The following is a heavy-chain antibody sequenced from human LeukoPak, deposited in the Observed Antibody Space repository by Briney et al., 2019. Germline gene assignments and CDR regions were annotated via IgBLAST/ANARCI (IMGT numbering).Heavy chain of an antibody. Sequence: SETLSLTCAVHVGSFSCYYCRSIRQPPGRGLGWNGENNHSGSTNNNPSLKSRVSISADTSTNQFSLKLSSVTAADTAVYFCARASFGDYAAYYFDCWGQGSLVTVSS. CDR1: VGSFSCYY. J-gene: IGHJ4*02. CDR2: NNHSGST. D-gene: IGHD4-17*01. V-gene: IGHV4-34*01. CDR3: ARASFGDYAAYYFDC.